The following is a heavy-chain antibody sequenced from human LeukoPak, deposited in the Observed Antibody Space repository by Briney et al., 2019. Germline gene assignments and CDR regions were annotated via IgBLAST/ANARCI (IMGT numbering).Heavy chain of an antibody. CDR1: GFNFNNAW. D-gene: IGHD6-19*01. CDR3: CGAQTGGWYGPFDY. Sequence: PGGSLRLSCAASGFNFNNAWMHWVRQAPGKGLEWVGRIKSKTNGGTTDYAAPVKGRFSTSRDDSKSTLYLQMNSLKTEDAAVYFCCGAQTGGWYGPFDYWGQGALVTVSS. CDR2: IKSKTNGGTT. V-gene: IGHV3-15*01. J-gene: IGHJ4*02.